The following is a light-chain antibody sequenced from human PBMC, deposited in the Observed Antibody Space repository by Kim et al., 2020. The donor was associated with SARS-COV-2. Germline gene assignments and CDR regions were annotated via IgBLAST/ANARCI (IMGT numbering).Light chain of an antibody. CDR3: QQYESSPPSYT. CDR2: GAT. Sequence: GEGATLSCRTSQSVSSTYLAWYQQKPDQAPRLLIYGATNRATGIPDRFSGSGSVTDFTLTISRLEPEDFGVYYCQQYESSPPSYTFGQGTKLEI. V-gene: IGKV3-20*01. CDR1: QSVSSTY. J-gene: IGKJ2*01.